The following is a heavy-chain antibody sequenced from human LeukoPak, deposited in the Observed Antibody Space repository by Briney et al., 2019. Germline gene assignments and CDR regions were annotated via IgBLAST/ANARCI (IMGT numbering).Heavy chain of an antibody. J-gene: IGHJ2*01. CDR3: VRGYDFWSGPYWYFDL. Sequence: PSETLSLTCTVSGGSISSYYWSWIRQPAGKGLEWIGRIYTSGSTNYNPSLKSRVTISVDKSKNQFSLKLSSVTAADTAVYYCVRGYDFWSGPYWYFDLWGRGTLVTVSS. CDR2: IYTSGST. CDR1: GGSISSYY. D-gene: IGHD3-3*01. V-gene: IGHV4-4*07.